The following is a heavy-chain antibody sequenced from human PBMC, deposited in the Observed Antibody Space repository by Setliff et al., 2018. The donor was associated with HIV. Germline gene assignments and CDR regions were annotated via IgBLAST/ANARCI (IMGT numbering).Heavy chain of an antibody. V-gene: IGHV4-39*01. CDR3: ARHKSQPYYFDY. CDR2: IYYSGST. CDR1: GGSISSSDYY. J-gene: IGHJ4*02. Sequence: SSETLSLTCTVSGGSISSSDYYWGWIRQPPGKGLESIGSIYYSGSTYYKPSLKSRVTISVDTSKNQFSLKLSSVTAADTAVYYCARHKSQPYYFDYWGQGTLVTVSS.